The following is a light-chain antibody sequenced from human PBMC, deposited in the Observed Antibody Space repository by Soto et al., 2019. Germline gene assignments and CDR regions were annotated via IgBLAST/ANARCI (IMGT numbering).Light chain of an antibody. CDR1: QSLRSIY. J-gene: IGKJ5*01. CDR2: GAS. CDR3: QQYNDWPPIT. V-gene: IGKV3-15*01. Sequence: EIVLTQSPVTLSLSPGERATLSCRASQSLRSIYLAWYQQQPGQAPRLLIYGASTRATGIPARFGGSGSGTEFTLTISSLQSEDFAVYYCQQYNDWPPITFG.